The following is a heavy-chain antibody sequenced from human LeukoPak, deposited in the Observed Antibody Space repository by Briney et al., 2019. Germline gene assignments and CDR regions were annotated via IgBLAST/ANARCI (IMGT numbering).Heavy chain of an antibody. V-gene: IGHV3-23*01. CDR3: ARSSNTMIGHFDY. J-gene: IGHJ4*02. D-gene: IGHD3-22*01. CDR2: ISGSSGST. CDR1: GFTFSSYA. Sequence: PGGSLRLSCAASGFTFSSYAMSWVRQAPGKGLEWVSAISGSSGSTYYADSVKGRFTISRDNSKNTLYLQMNSLRAEDTAVYYCARSSNTMIGHFDYWGQGTLVTVSS.